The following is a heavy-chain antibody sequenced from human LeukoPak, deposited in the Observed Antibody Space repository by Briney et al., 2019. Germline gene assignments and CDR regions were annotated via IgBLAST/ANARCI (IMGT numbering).Heavy chain of an antibody. CDR3: TTYSSGSCPF. V-gene: IGHV3-15*01. CDR2: IYRNSNGETT. J-gene: IGHJ4*02. CDR1: GITFSNAW. D-gene: IGHD6-19*01. Sequence: GGSLRLSCAASGITFSNAWMTWVRQAPGKGLEWVGRIYRNSNGETTDYGAPVKGRFTMSRDDSKNTLYLQMNSLKTEDTAVYFCTTYSSGSCPFWSQGTPVTVSS.